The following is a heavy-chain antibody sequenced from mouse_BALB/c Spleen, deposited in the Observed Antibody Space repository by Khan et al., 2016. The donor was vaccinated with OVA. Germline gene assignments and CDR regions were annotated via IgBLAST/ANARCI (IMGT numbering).Heavy chain of an antibody. J-gene: IGHJ3*01. CDR1: GYSFTSYY. D-gene: IGHD1-1*01. CDR2: IDPFNGGS. V-gene: IGHV1-31*01. Sequence: VQLQQPGPELMKPGASVKISCKASGYSFTSYYIHWVKQSHGKTLEWIGYIDPFNGGSTYNQKFKVKATLTVDKSSNTAYMHLTSLTSEDSAVYYCARHGSTSWFPYWAQGTLVTVSA. CDR3: ARHGSTSWFPY.